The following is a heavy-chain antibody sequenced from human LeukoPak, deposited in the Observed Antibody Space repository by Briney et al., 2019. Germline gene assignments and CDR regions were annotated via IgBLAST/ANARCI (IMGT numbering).Heavy chain of an antibody. CDR1: GYTFTGYY. J-gene: IGHJ4*02. D-gene: IGHD6-19*01. CDR2: INPNSGGT. Sequence: ASVTVSCTASGYTFTGYYMHWVRQAPGQGLEWMGWINPNSGGTNYAQKFQGWVTMTRDTSISTAYMELSRLRSDDTAVYYCARSRYSSGAPTFDYWGQGTLVTVSS. V-gene: IGHV1-2*04. CDR3: ARSRYSSGAPTFDY.